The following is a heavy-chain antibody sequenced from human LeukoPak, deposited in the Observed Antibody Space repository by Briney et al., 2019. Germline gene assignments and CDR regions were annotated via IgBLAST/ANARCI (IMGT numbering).Heavy chain of an antibody. CDR3: ARLSQTPDYYSNGGYYYLGY. V-gene: IGHV1-8*01. Sequence: ASVKVSCKASRYTFTSYDINWVREAAGQRLEWMGWMNPNTGRTGFAQKFQGRLTMTRDASISTAYMELSSLRSDDTAVYYCARLSQTPDYYSNGGYYYLGYWGQGTPVTVST. D-gene: IGHD3-22*01. CDR2: MNPNTGRT. CDR1: RYTFTSYD. J-gene: IGHJ4*02.